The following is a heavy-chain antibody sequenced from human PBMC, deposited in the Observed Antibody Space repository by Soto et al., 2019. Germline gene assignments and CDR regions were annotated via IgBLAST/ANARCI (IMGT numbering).Heavy chain of an antibody. V-gene: IGHV1-46*01. Sequence: GASVKVSCKASGYTFTSYYMHWVRQAPGQRLEWMGIINPSGGSTSYAQKFQGRVTMTRDTSTSTVYMELSSLRSEDTAVYYCATSPPLVGTYYYYYGMDVWGQGTTVTDSS. CDR1: GYTFTSYY. CDR3: ATSPPLVGTYYYYYGMDV. J-gene: IGHJ6*02. D-gene: IGHD1-26*01. CDR2: INPSGGST.